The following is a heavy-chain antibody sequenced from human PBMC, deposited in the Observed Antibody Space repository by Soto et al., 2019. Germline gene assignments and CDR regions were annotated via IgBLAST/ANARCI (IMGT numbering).Heavy chain of an antibody. Sequence: QVQLQESGPGLVKPSQTLSLTCTVPGGSISSGGYYWSWIRQHPGKGLEWIGYIYYSGSTYYNPSLKSRVTISVDTSKNQFSLKLSSVTAADTAVYYCARFSPYYYDSSGYQGFDYWGQGTLVTVSS. CDR1: GGSISSGGYY. J-gene: IGHJ4*02. CDR2: IYYSGST. CDR3: ARFSPYYYDSSGYQGFDY. D-gene: IGHD3-22*01. V-gene: IGHV4-31*03.